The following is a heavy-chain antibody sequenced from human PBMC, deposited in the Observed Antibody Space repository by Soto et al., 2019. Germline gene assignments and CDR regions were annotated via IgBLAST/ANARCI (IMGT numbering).Heavy chain of an antibody. J-gene: IGHJ4*02. CDR2: ISAYNGNT. CDR1: GYTFTSYG. CDR3: ARLEWVAGTGYFDY. V-gene: IGHV1-18*01. Sequence: GASVKVSCTASGYTFTSYGISWVRQAPGQGLEWMGWISAYNGNTNYAQKLQGRVTMTTDTSTSTAYMELRSLRSDDTAVYYCARLEWVAGTGYFDYWGQGTLVTVSS. D-gene: IGHD6-19*01.